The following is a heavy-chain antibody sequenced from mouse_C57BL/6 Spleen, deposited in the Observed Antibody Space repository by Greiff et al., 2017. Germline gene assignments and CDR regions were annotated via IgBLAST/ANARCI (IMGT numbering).Heavy chain of an antibody. J-gene: IGHJ1*03. V-gene: IGHV1-82*01. D-gene: IGHD1-1*01. CDR3: ARHYGSSHWYFDV. Sequence: QVQLKQSGPELAKPGASVKISCKASGYAFSSSWMNWVKQRPGKGLEWIGRIYPGDGDTNYNGKFKGKATLTADKSSSTAYMQLSSLTSEDSAVYFCARHYGSSHWYFDVWGTGTTVTVSS. CDR2: IYPGDGDT. CDR1: GYAFSSSW.